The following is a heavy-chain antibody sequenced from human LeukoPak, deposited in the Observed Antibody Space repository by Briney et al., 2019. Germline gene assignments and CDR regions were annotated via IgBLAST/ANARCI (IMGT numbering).Heavy chain of an antibody. V-gene: IGHV3-23*01. CDR1: GFTFSSYA. D-gene: IGHD4-17*01. J-gene: IGHJ5*02. CDR2: ISGSGDST. CDR3: AKDAVTIKLNNWFDP. Sequence: GGSLRLSCAASGFTFSSYAMSWVRQAPGKGLEWVSAISGSGDSTYYADSVKGRFTISRDNSKNTLYLQVNSLRADDTAVYYCAKDAVTIKLNNWFDPWGQGTQVTVSS.